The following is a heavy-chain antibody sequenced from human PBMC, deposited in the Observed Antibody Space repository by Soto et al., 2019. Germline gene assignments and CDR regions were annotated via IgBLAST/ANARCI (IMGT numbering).Heavy chain of an antibody. V-gene: IGHV3-15*01. J-gene: IGHJ4*02. CDR3: TPPPEETVTTGVGY. D-gene: IGHD4-17*01. CDR1: GFTFSNAW. Sequence: EVQLVESGGGLVKPGGSLRLSCAASGFTFSNAWMSWVRQAPGKGLEWVGRIKSKTDGGTTDYAAPVKGRFTISRDDSKNTLYLQMNSLKTGDTAVYYCTPPPEETVTTGVGYWGQGTLVTVSS. CDR2: IKSKTDGGTT.